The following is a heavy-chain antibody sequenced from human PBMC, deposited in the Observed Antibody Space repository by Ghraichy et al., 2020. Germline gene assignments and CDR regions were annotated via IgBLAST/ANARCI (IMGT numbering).Heavy chain of an antibody. Sequence: SETLSLTCTVSGGSIRSSNFYWGWIRQPPGKGPEWLGSIHHNGSTYDNPSLESRLTISVDTSKNLFSLKLTSVTAADTAVYFCAGSFGVIRYFDLWGRGTLVTLSS. CDR2: IHHNGST. CDR3: AGSFGVIRYFDL. J-gene: IGHJ2*01. V-gene: IGHV4-39*01. D-gene: IGHD3-16*01. CDR1: GGSIRSSNFY.